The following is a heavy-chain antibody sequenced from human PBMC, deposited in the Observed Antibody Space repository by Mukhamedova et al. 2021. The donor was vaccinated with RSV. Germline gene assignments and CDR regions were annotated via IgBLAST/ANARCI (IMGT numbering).Heavy chain of an antibody. CDR3: AADGTSWFDP. D-gene: IGHD6-13*01. CDR2: YDESNE. V-gene: IGHV3-30*02. Sequence: YDESNEFYADSVKGRITISRDTSKNTLYLQMNSLRAEDTAVYYCAADGTSWFDPWGQGTLVTASS. J-gene: IGHJ5*02.